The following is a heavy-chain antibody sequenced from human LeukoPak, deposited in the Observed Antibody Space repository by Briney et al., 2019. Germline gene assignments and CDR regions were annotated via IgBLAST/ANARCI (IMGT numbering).Heavy chain of an antibody. CDR1: GYTFTSYG. V-gene: IGHV1-18*01. CDR3: ATTYYYDRWGRAFDI. CDR2: ISPYNVNT. Sequence: GASVKVSCKASGYTFTSYGISWVRQAPGQGLVWMGWISPYNVNTNNAQQFQGRVTMTTDTSTSTAYMELSSLRSEDTAVYYCATTYYYDRWGRAFDIWGQGTMVTVSS. J-gene: IGHJ3*02. D-gene: IGHD3-22*01.